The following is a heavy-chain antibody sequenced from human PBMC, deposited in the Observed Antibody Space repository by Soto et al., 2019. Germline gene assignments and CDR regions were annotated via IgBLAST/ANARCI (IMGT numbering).Heavy chain of an antibody. V-gene: IGHV1-69*02. CDR1: GGTFSSYT. D-gene: IGHD2-8*01. CDR2: IIPILGIA. Sequence: GASVKVSCKASGGTFSSYTISWVRQAPGQGLEWMGRIIPILGIANYAQKFQGRVTITADKSTSTAYMELGSLRSEDTAVYYCVMENCTNGVCYMTALIDAEYFQHWGQGTLVTVSS. J-gene: IGHJ1*01. CDR3: VMENCTNGVCYMTALIDAEYFQH.